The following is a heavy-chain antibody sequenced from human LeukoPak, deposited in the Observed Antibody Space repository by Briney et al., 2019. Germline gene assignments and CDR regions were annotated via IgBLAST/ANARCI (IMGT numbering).Heavy chain of an antibody. D-gene: IGHD6-13*01. CDR1: GFTFSTHE. CDR3: ARDPSSSSWSPFDY. Sequence: GGSLRLSCAASGFTFSTHEMNRVRQAPGKGLEWVSYISSSGSTIYYADSVKGRFTISRDNAENSLYLQMDSLRTEDTAVYYCARDPSSSSWSPFDYWGQGTLVTVSS. V-gene: IGHV3-48*03. CDR2: ISSSGSTI. J-gene: IGHJ4*02.